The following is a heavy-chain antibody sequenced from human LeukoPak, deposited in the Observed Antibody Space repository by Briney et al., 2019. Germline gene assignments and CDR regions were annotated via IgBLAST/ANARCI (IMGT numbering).Heavy chain of an antibody. CDR3: ARDQIPAATRYNWFDP. Sequence: PSETLSLTCAVYGGSFSGYYWSWIRQPPGKGLEWIGEINHSGSTNYNPSLKSRVTISVDTSKNQFSLKLSSVTAADTAVYYCARDQIPAATRYNWFDPWGQGTLVTVSS. V-gene: IGHV4-34*01. D-gene: IGHD2-2*01. J-gene: IGHJ5*02. CDR2: INHSGST. CDR1: GGSFSGYY.